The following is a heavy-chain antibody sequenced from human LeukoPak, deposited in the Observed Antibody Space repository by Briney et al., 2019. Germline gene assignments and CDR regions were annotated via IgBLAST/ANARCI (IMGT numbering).Heavy chain of an antibody. Sequence: GGSLRLSCAASGFTFSSYGMHWVRQAPGKGLEWVAFIRYDGSNKYYADSVKGRFTISRDNSKNTLYLQMNSLRAEDTAVYYCANRGYSYGRDFDYWGQGTLVTVSS. CDR3: ANRGYSYGRDFDY. CDR1: GFTFSSYG. CDR2: IRYDGSNK. J-gene: IGHJ4*02. V-gene: IGHV3-30*02. D-gene: IGHD5-18*01.